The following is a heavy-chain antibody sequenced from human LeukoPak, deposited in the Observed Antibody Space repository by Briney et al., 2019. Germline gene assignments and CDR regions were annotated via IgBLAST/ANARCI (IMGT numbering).Heavy chain of an antibody. CDR1: GFTVSSNY. CDR3: AKDRLPDGRWSLDY. V-gene: IGHV3-23*01. J-gene: IGHJ4*02. CDR2: IYGSGGGI. D-gene: IGHD6-13*01. Sequence: GGSLRLSCAASGFTVSSNYMSWVRQAPGKGLEWVSGIYGSGGGIQYADSVKGRFTISRDNSKNTLYLQMNSLRAEDTALYYCAKDRLPDGRWSLDYWGQGTLVTVSS.